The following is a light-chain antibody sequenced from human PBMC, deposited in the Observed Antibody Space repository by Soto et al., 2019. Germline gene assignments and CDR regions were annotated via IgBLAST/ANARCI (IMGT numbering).Light chain of an antibody. CDR1: QRVSSS. V-gene: IGKV3-11*01. CDR3: QQRSNWPLT. Sequence: EIVLTQSPATLPLSPGKRATLSCRASQRVSSSLAWYQQKPGQAPRLLIYDASNRATGIPARFSGSGSGTDFTLTISSLEPEDFAVYYCQQRSNWPLTFGGGTKVEIK. J-gene: IGKJ4*01. CDR2: DAS.